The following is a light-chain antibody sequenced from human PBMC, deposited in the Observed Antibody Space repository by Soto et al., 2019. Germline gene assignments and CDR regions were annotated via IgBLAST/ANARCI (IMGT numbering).Light chain of an antibody. Sequence: EVVMTQSPVTLSVSPGERATLSCRASQSVSTNVAWYQQKPGQAPRLLIYGASTRATGIPASFSGSGSGTEFTLTISSLQSEDFAVYYCQQYNNWPLTFGGGTKVEIK. V-gene: IGKV3-15*01. CDR3: QQYNNWPLT. J-gene: IGKJ4*01. CDR2: GAS. CDR1: QSVSTN.